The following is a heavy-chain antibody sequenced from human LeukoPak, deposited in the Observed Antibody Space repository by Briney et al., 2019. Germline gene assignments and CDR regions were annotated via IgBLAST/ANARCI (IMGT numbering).Heavy chain of an antibody. Sequence: PGGSLRLSCAASGVTFSNAWMSWVRQAPGKGLEWVGRIESKTDGGTTDYLAPVKGRFTISRDDSKTTLYLQMNSLKTEDTAVYYCTTEGTTPGAFDIWGQGTMVTVSS. J-gene: IGHJ3*02. CDR3: TTEGTTPGAFDI. CDR1: GVTFSNAW. D-gene: IGHD4-11*01. CDR2: IESKTDGGTT. V-gene: IGHV3-15*04.